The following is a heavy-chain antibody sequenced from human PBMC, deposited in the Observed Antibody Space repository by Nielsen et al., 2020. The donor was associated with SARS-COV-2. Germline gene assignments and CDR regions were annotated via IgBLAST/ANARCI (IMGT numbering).Heavy chain of an antibody. CDR3: ARGGPWIQLWLR. CDR1: GFTFSDYY. V-gene: IGHV3-11*06. CDR2: LKSRSDTA. J-gene: IGHJ4*02. Sequence: GESLKISCAASGFTFSDYYITWIRQAPGKGLEWVSYLKSRSDTANYAASVKGRFIVSRDNAKNSLYLQMNNLRAEDTAVYYCARGGPWIQLWLRWGQGTLVTVSS. D-gene: IGHD5-18*01.